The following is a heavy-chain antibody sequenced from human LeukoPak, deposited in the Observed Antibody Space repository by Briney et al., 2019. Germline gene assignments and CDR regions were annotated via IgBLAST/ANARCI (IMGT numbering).Heavy chain of an antibody. V-gene: IGHV3-23*01. CDR1: GFTFSSYA. CDR2: ISGSGGST. D-gene: IGHD3-3*01. CDR3: AKQPYYDFWSGQADAFDI. J-gene: IGHJ3*02. Sequence: QPGGSLRLSCAASGFTFSSYAMSWVRQAPGKGLEWVSAISGSGGSTYYADSVKGRFTISRDNSKNTLYLQMNSLRAEDTAVYYCAKQPYYDFWSGQADAFDIWGQGTMVTVSS.